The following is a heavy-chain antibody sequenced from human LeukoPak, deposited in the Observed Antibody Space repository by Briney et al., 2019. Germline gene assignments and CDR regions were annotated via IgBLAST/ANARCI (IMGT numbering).Heavy chain of an antibody. D-gene: IGHD3-10*01. CDR1: GYTFTGYY. CDR2: INPSSGGT. J-gene: IGHJ5*02. Sequence: ASVKVSCKASGYTFTGYYMHWVRQAPGQELEWMGWINPSSGGTIYAQKFQGRVTMTRDTSISTVYMELSRLRSDDTAVYYCARAPPITRGPFDPWGQGTLVTVSS. CDR3: ARAPPITRGPFDP. V-gene: IGHV1-2*02.